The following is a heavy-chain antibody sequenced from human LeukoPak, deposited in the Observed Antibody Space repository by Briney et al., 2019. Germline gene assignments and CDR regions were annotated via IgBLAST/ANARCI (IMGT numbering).Heavy chain of an antibody. CDR2: IIPVFGTT. D-gene: IGHD3-9*01. Sequence: VASVKVSCKASGYTFSSYAISWVRQAPGQGLEWMGGIIPVFGTTKFPQKFQGRVTITADESTSIAYMELSSLRSEDTAVYYCARYYDILTGWADYWGQGTLVTVSS. CDR1: GYTFSSYA. J-gene: IGHJ4*02. V-gene: IGHV1-69*13. CDR3: ARYYDILTGWADY.